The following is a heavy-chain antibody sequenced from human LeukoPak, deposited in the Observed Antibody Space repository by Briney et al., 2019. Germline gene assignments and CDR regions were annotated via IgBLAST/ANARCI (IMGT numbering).Heavy chain of an antibody. Sequence: SETLSLTCTVSGGSISSGDYYWSWIRQPPGKGPEWIAYMCYSGSTYYNPSLKSRVTMSADTSKNQLSLKLSSVTAADTAVYYCARPYYYDSRIDPWGQGILVTVSS. J-gene: IGHJ5*02. CDR2: MCYSGST. CDR3: ARPYYYDSRIDP. D-gene: IGHD3-22*01. CDR1: GGSISSGDYY. V-gene: IGHV4-30-4*01.